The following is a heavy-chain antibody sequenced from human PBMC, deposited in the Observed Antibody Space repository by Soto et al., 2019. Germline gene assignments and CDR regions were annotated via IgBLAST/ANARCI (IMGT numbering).Heavy chain of an antibody. D-gene: IGHD6-13*01. J-gene: IGHJ4*02. CDR2: ISGSGGST. CDR1: GFTFSSYA. Sequence: GGSLRLSCAASGFTFSSYAMSWVRQAPGKGLEWVSAISGSGGSTYYADSVKGRFTISRDNSKNTLYLQMNSLRAEDTAVYYCAKHLRYSSSWSVRPYFDYWGQGTLVTVSS. V-gene: IGHV3-23*01. CDR3: AKHLRYSSSWSVRPYFDY.